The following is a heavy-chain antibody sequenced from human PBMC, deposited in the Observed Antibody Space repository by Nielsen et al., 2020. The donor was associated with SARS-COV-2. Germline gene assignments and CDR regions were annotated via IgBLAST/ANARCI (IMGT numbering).Heavy chain of an antibody. J-gene: IGHJ4*02. CDR2: IHWDDDK. Sequence: SGPTLVKPTQTLTLTCTFSGFSLRTNGVGVGWIRQPPGKALEWLALIHWDDDKRYSPSLETRLTITKDTSKNQVVLTMTNMDPVDTATYYCARISAGRATTDYWGQGTLVTVSS. CDR3: ARISAGRATTDY. V-gene: IGHV2-5*02. CDR1: GFSLRTNGVG. D-gene: IGHD5-12*01.